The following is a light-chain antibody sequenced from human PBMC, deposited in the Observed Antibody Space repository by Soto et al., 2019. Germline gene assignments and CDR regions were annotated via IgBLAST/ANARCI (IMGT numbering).Light chain of an antibody. Sequence: SYELTQPPSVSVSPGQTARITCSGDALPRRYVYWYQHKPGQAPVLLIFKDRQRPSGIPERFSGSSSGKTVTLTISGVQAADEADYYCQSTDSSGTYVFGTGTKVTVL. CDR3: QSTDSSGTYV. CDR2: KDR. CDR1: ALPRRY. V-gene: IGLV3-25*03. J-gene: IGLJ1*01.